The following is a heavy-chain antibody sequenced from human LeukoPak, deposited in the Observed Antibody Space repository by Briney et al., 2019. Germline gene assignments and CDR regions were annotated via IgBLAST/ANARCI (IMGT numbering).Heavy chain of an antibody. CDR3: AREDGYNPESLFGY. D-gene: IGHD5-24*01. J-gene: IGHJ4*02. Sequence: ASVKVSCKASGYTFTGYYMHWVRQAPGQGLEWMGWINPNSGGTNYAQKFQGRVTMTRDTPISTAYMELSRLRSDDTAVYYCAREDGYNPESLFGYWGQGTLVTVSS. CDR2: INPNSGGT. CDR1: GYTFTGYY. V-gene: IGHV1-2*02.